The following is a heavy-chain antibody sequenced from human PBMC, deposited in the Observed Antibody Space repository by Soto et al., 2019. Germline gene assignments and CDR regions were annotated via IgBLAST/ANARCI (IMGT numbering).Heavy chain of an antibody. Sequence: QVQLVQSGAEVKKPGASVKVSCKTSGCTFTSYGIGWARQAPGQGLEWMGWINTYNGNTNYAQNLQGRVTLTTDTSTSTAYMELRSLRSNDTAIYYCAMVDVYVTPSPQDVWGQGTTVTVSS. D-gene: IGHD3-16*01. V-gene: IGHV1-18*01. CDR3: AMVDVYVTPSPQDV. CDR2: INTYNGNT. J-gene: IGHJ6*02. CDR1: GCTFTSYG.